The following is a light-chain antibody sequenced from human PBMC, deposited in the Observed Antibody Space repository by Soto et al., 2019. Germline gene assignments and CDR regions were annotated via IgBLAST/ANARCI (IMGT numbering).Light chain of an antibody. CDR3: AAWDDSLSGPV. V-gene: IGLV1-47*01. J-gene: IGLJ2*01. CDR2: RNN. Sequence: QSVLPQPPSASGTPGQRGTISCSGRSSNIGCNYVYWYQQLPGTAPKLLIYRNNQRPSGVPDRFSGSKSGTAASLAISGRRSEDEANYYCAAWDDSLSGPVFGGGTKLTVL. CDR1: SSNIGCNY.